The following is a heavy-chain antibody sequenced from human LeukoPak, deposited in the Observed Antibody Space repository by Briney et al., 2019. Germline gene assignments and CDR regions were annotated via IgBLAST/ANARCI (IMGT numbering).Heavy chain of an antibody. J-gene: IGHJ4*02. CDR1: GYSFTSYW. D-gene: IGHD3-22*01. V-gene: IGHV5-51*01. Sequence: GESLKISCKGSGYSFTSYWIGWVRQMPGKGLEWRGIIYPGDSDTRYSPSFQGQVTISADKSISTAYLQWSSLKASDTAMYYCARRGQTYYYDSSGYYYADYWGQGTLVTVSS. CDR2: IYPGDSDT. CDR3: ARRGQTYYYDSSGYYYADY.